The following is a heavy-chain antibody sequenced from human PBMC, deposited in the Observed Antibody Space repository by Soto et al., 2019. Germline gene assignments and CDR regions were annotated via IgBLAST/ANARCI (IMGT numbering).Heavy chain of an antibody. CDR2: LYDVDGT. J-gene: IGHJ3*01. D-gene: IGHD1-1*01. V-gene: IGHV3-53*01. Sequence: GGSLRLSCAAFGLTVSGKKYVAWVRQAPGKGLEWVSALYDVDGTYYADSVKGRFTTSRDRSKTTVYLQMNGLRPDDTAVYYCASWHEREHAYDVWGQGTMVTV. CDR3: ASWHEREHAYDV. CDR1: GLTVSGKKY.